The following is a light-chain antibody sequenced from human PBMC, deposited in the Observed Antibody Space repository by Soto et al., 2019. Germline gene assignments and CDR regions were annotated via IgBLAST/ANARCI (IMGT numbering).Light chain of an antibody. V-gene: IGKV3D-20*02. CDR3: QQRSDWPLT. Sequence: SVLTQSPGTLSGSPGERASLCWRASQSVSSSYLAWYQQKPGQAPRLLIYGASSRATGIPDRFSGSGSGTDFTLTISRLEPEDFAVYYCQQRSDWPLTFGQGTRLEIK. CDR2: GAS. J-gene: IGKJ5*01. CDR1: QSVSSSY.